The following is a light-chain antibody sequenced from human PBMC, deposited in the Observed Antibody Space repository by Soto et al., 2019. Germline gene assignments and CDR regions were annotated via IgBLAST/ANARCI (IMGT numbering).Light chain of an antibody. CDR2: DAS. J-gene: IGKJ4*01. Sequence: DIAMTQSPATLSVSPGDRATISCRASQGISSNLAWYQQKPGQAPKLLIYDASSMATGVPDRFSGSGSGTDFTLTISRLEPEDFAVYYCQQFNSYPLTFGGGTKVDIK. CDR1: QGISSN. V-gene: IGKV3D-15*01. CDR3: QQFNSYPLT.